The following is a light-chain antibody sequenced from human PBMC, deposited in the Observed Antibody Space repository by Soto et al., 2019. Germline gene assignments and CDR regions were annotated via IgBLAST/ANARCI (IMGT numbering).Light chain of an antibody. Sequence: DIQLTQSPSFLSASVGDRVTITCRASQGISSYLAWYQQKPGKAPKLLIYAASTLQSGVPSRFIGSRSGTEFTLTISSLQPEDFATYYCQHLDSYSTFGQGTRLEIK. J-gene: IGKJ5*01. CDR1: QGISSY. CDR2: AAS. V-gene: IGKV1-9*01. CDR3: QHLDSYST.